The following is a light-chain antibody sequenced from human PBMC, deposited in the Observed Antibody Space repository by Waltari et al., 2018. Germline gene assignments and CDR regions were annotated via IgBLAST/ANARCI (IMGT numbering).Light chain of an antibody. CDR3: SSYAGSYLRLV. V-gene: IGLV2-8*01. CDR2: EVN. Sequence: QSALTQPPSAPGSPGQSVPISCPGTTSYTGPHAFVYWFQQHPGRAPKLIIYEVNKRPSGVPNRFSGSKSGITASLTVSGLLDEDEADYYCSSYAGSYLRLVFGGGTKLTVL. J-gene: IGLJ2*01. CDR1: TSYTGPHAF.